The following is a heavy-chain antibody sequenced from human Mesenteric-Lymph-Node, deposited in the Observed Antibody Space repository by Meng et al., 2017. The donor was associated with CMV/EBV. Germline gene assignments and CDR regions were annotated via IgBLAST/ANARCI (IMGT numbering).Heavy chain of an antibody. Sequence: GESLKISCGISGFTLSSDMINWVRQAPGQGLEWVSSISGRGTFIYYAGSVKGRFTISRDSAEKSVYLQMSSVRVEDMAVYYCVRGGDFRYGMDVWGQGTTVTVSS. CDR2: ISGRGTFI. CDR1: GFTLSSDM. CDR3: VRGGDFRYGMDV. J-gene: IGHJ6*02. D-gene: IGHD3-3*01. V-gene: IGHV3-21*01.